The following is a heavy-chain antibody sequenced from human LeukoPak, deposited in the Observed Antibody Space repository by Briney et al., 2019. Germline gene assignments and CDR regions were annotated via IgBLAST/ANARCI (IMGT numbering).Heavy chain of an antibody. CDR2: IDSHNGDT. D-gene: IGHD1-26*01. J-gene: IGHJ4*02. V-gene: IGHV1-18*01. CDR3: ARAVSGSLYGDFDF. CDR1: GYSFVFFG. Sequence: ASVRVSCKASGYSFVFFGVSWVRQAPGQGLEWMGWIDSHNGDTKYAERLQGRVFMTTDTSTSTSYMELRSLRSDDTAVYCARAVSGSLYGDFDFWGQGTLVTVSS.